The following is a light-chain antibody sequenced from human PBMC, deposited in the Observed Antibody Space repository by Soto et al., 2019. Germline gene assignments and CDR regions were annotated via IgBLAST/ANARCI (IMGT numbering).Light chain of an antibody. CDR2: EVT. CDR1: SSDVGAYRY. CDR3: TSYTITSTWV. Sequence: QSVLTQPASVSGSPGQSITISCTGTSSDVGAYRYVSWYQQYPGKAPKLMIYEVTNRPSGVSNRFSGSKSGDTASLTISGLQAEDEADYYCTSYTITSTWVFGGGTKVT. J-gene: IGLJ3*02. V-gene: IGLV2-14*01.